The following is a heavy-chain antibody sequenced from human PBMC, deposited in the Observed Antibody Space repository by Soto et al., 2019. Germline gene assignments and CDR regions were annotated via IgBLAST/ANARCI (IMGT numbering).Heavy chain of an antibody. J-gene: IGHJ4*02. CDR2: ITSSGDKT. Sequence: EVQLLESGGDLVQPGGSLRLSCAASGFSLNNFAMAWVRQAPGKGLEWVSTITSSGDKTSYADSVKGRFIISRDNSKNMIYLQMNSLRVEDTALYYCARDCASTSCSVWRDWGQGTLVTVSS. CDR3: ARDCASTSCSVWRD. CDR1: GFSLNNFA. V-gene: IGHV3-23*01. D-gene: IGHD2-2*01.